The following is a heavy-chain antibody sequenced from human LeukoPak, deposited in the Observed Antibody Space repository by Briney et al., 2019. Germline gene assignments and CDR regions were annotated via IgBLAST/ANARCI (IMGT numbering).Heavy chain of an antibody. D-gene: IGHD1-26*01. V-gene: IGHV1-24*01. CDR1: GYTLTELS. J-gene: IGHJ4*02. CDR2: FDPEDGET. CDR3: ATDIVGATSPYFDY. Sequence: GASVKVSCKVSGYTLTELSMHWVRQVPGKGLEWMGGFDPEDGETIYAQKFQGRVTMTEDTSTDTAYMELSSLRSEDTAVYYCATDIVGATSPYFDYWGQGTLVTVSS.